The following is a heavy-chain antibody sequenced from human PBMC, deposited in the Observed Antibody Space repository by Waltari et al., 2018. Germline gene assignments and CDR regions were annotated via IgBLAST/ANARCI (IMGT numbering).Heavy chain of an antibody. D-gene: IGHD5-18*01. CDR3: AVSPDTATSWAAFHF. Sequence: QVQLQESGPGLAKASQTLSLTCDVSGGSISNLNFYWSWIRQPAGKGLEWIGRIYRSGVTDYNPSLRGRATMFLDMSKNQFSLTVDSLIAADTAVYYCAVSPDTATSWAAFHFWGPGTTVSVSS. CDR2: IYRSGVT. V-gene: IGHV4-61*02. CDR1: GGSISNLNFY. J-gene: IGHJ6*02.